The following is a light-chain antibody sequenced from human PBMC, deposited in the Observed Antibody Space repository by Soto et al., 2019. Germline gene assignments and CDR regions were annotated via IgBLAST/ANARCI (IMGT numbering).Light chain of an antibody. CDR3: QQYENYSWT. CDR1: QPISSW. Sequence: DIQMTQPPPTLSASVGDRVTITCRASQPISSWLAWYHQKPGKAPKLLIYDASNLESGVPSRFSGSGSGTEFTLTISSLQPEYFGIYYCQQYENYSWTFGQGTKVDIK. J-gene: IGKJ1*01. CDR2: DAS. V-gene: IGKV1-5*01.